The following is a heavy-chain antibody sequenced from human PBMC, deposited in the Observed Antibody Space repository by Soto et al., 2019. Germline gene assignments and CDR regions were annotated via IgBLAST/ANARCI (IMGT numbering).Heavy chain of an antibody. V-gene: IGHV4-4*07. CDR3: ARDVHYDSSGYPWNWFDP. CDR1: GGSISSYY. D-gene: IGHD3-22*01. J-gene: IGHJ5*02. Sequence: PSETLSLTCTVSGGSISSYYWSWVRQPAGKGLEWIGRIYTSGSTNYNPSLKSRVTMSVDTSKNQFSLKLSSVTAADTAVYYCARDVHYDSSGYPWNWFDPWGQGTLVTVSS. CDR2: IYTSGST.